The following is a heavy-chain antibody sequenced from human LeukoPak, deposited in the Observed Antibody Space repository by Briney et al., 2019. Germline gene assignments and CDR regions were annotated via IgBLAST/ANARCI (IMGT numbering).Heavy chain of an antibody. Sequence: GGSLRLLCAASGFSFSSYSMNWVRQAPGKGLEWVSYISGSSSRIYYADSVKGRFTISRDNAKTSLYLQMNSLRAEDTAVYYCARDDIAVAGFVYYYYGMDVWGQGTTVTVSS. D-gene: IGHD6-19*01. CDR1: GFSFSSYS. CDR2: ISGSSSRI. V-gene: IGHV3-48*01. J-gene: IGHJ6*02. CDR3: ARDDIAVAGFVYYYYGMDV.